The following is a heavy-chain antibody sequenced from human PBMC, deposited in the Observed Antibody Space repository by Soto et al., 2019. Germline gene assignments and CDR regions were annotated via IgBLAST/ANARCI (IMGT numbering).Heavy chain of an antibody. D-gene: IGHD6-13*01. CDR3: AKDFHSSLAAAGRPYYYYYYMDV. J-gene: IGHJ6*03. CDR2: ISYDGSNK. CDR1: GFTFSSYG. Sequence: GGSLRLSCAASGFTFSSYGMHWVRQAPGKGLEWVAVISYDGSNKYYADSVKGRFTISRDNSKNTLYLQMNSLRAEDTAVYYCAKDFHSSLAAAGRPYYYYYYMDVWGKGTTVTVSS. V-gene: IGHV3-30*18.